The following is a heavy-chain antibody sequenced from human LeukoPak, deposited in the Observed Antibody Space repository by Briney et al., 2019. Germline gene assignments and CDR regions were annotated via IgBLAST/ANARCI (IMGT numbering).Heavy chain of an antibody. D-gene: IGHD1-7*01. CDR1: GYTFTSYY. J-gene: IGHJ4*02. V-gene: IGHV1-46*01. Sequence: ASVKVSCKASGYTFTSYYMHWVRQAPGQGLEWMGIINPSGGSTSYAQKFQGRVTMTRDTSTSTVYMELSSLRPEDTAVYYCASEAPRPIKWERELILSYYFDFWGQGTLVTVSS. CDR3: ASEAPRPIKWERELILSYYFDF. CDR2: INPSGGST.